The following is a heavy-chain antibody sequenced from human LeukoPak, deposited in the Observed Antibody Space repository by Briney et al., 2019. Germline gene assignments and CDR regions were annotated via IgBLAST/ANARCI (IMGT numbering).Heavy chain of an antibody. CDR3: ARGASTYSDY. CDR1: GFTFSDYW. V-gene: IGHV3-74*01. J-gene: IGHJ4*02. CDR2: LTSDGRST. Sequence: GGSLRLSCAASGFTFSDYWMHWVRQAPGKGLVWVSRLTSDGRSTSYADSVKGRFTMSRDNAKNTLFLQINSLRDEDTAVYCCARGASTYSDYWGQGTPVTVSS.